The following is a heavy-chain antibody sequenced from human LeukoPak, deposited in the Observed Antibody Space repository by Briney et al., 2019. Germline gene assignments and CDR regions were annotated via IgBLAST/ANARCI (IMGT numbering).Heavy chain of an antibody. J-gene: IGHJ4*02. CDR2: INRNSGGT. CDR1: GYTFTGYY. CDR3: MREDSSGWYGFDY. D-gene: IGHD6-19*01. Sequence: GASVKVFCKASGYTFTGYYINWVRQAPGQGLEWLAWINRNSGGTNYAQKFQGKVTMTRDTSISTAYMELSRLRSDYTSVYYCMREDSSGWYGFDYWGQGTLVTVSS. V-gene: IGHV1-2*02.